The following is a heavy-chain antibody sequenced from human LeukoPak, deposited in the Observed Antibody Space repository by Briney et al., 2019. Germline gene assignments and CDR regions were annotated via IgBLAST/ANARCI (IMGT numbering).Heavy chain of an antibody. V-gene: IGHV4-59*04. CDR1: GGSISSYY. J-gene: IGHJ4*02. Sequence: KTSETLSLTCTVSGGSISSYYWSWIRQPPGKGLEWIGSIYYSGSTYYNPSLKSRVTISVDTSKNQFSLKLSSVTAADTAVYYCLSGRLSVDYWGQGTLVTVSS. CDR3: LSGRLSVDY. CDR2: IYYSGST. D-gene: IGHD1-26*01.